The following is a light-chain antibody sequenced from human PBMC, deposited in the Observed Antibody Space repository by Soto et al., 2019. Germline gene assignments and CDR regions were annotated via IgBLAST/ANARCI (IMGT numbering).Light chain of an antibody. CDR3: QSLNRFPHS. Sequence: IQLTQSPCSLSASVGDRVTITCRASQDISSYLAWYQQKPGKAPKLLIYLASTLHSGVPSSFSGSGSGTDFSLTISSLQPEDAATYYCQSLNRFPHSFGGGTKVDIK. V-gene: IGKV1-9*01. CDR1: QDISSY. CDR2: LAS. J-gene: IGKJ4*01.